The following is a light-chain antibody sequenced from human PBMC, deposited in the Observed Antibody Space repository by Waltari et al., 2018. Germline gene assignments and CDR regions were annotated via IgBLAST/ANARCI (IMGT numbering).Light chain of an antibody. CDR2: DVS. V-gene: IGLV2-14*03. CDR3: SSYTTSNTLV. J-gene: IGLJ1*01. CDR1: SSDVGGYKY. Sequence: QSALTQPASVSGPPGQSITLSCTGTSSDVGGYKYVSWYQQHPGKAPKLMIYDVSNRPSGVSNRFSGSKSGNTASLTISGLQAEDEADYYCSSYTTSNTLVFGTGTNVIVL.